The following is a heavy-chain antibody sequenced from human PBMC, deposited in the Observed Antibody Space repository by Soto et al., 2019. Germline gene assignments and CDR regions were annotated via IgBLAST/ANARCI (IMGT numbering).Heavy chain of an antibody. J-gene: IGHJ4*01. V-gene: IGHV3-33*01. CDR1: GFNVNTYG. CDR3: ARIQLDTIMALDY. D-gene: IGHD1-1*01. Sequence: QVQLVESGGGVLQPGKSLRLSCAASGFNVNTYGFHWVRQAPGKGLEWVSVIWSDGNNRYYADSVKGRFTISRDISKNTVYLQMNTLRVEDTAVYFCARIQLDTIMALDYWGHGTLVTVSS. CDR2: IWSDGNNR.